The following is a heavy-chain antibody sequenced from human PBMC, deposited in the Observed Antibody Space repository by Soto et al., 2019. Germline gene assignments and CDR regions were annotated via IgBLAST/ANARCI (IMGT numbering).Heavy chain of an antibody. CDR1: GLTCTSYD. CDR3: AKWGGGGSDY. Sequence: PGGSMRIAFASSGLTCTSYDMSWVRQAQGKGLECVANINEDGSERYYVDSVKGRFAVSRYNAKNSLYLQMNSLRADDTAIYYCAKWGGGGSDYWGQGSLVTVSS. CDR2: INEDGSER. V-gene: IGHV3-7*01. D-gene: IGHD1-26*01. J-gene: IGHJ4*02.